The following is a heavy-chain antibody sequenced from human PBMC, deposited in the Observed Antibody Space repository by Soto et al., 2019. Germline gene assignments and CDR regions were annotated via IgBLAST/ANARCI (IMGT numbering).Heavy chain of an antibody. V-gene: IGHV4-31*03. CDR1: GGSINSGSYY. CDR3: AIYRVMGQYFGS. CDR2: INYSGST. J-gene: IGHJ4*02. D-gene: IGHD3-16*01. Sequence: QVQLQESGPGLVKPSQTLSLTCTVTGGSINSGSYYWSWIRQHPGKGLEWIGNINYSGSTYYNPSLNSRVLMSVDASQNQFSLEQSSVTGADTAIYYCAIYRVMGQYFGSWGQGTLVTVSS.